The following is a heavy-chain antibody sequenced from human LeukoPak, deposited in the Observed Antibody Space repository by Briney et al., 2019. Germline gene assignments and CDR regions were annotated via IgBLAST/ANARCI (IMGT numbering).Heavy chain of an antibody. D-gene: IGHD2-21*01. V-gene: IGHV1-2*02. CDR1: GYSFTDYY. CDR2: INPNSGGT. Sequence: GGSVRVSCTPSGYSFTDYYMHWVRQAPGQGLEWMGWINPNSGGTSSAQKFQGRVTMTRDTSITTVYMEVSWLTSDDTAIYYCARADRLDGGPYLIGPWGQGTLVTVSS. CDR3: ARADRLDGGPYLIGP. J-gene: IGHJ5*02.